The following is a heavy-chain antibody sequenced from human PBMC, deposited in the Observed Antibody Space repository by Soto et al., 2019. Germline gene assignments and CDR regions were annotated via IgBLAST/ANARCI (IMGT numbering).Heavy chain of an antibody. CDR1: GDSVSSNSAA. D-gene: IGHD6-19*01. Sequence: SQTLSLTCAISGDSVSSNSAAWNWIRQSPSRGLEWLGRTYYRSKWYNDYAVSVKSRITINPDTSKNQFSLQLNSVTPEDTAVYYCARDGKWLINYYYYGMDVWGQGTTVTVS. CDR2: TYYRSKWYN. CDR3: ARDGKWLINYYYYGMDV. V-gene: IGHV6-1*01. J-gene: IGHJ6*02.